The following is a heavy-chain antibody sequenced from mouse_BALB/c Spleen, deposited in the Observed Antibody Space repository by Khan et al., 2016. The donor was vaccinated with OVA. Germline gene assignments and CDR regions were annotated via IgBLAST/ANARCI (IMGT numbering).Heavy chain of an antibody. CDR3: TRIYRSDFDY. V-gene: IGHV1-20*02. D-gene: IGHD1-1*01. CDR2: INPHIGET. CDR1: GYSFTGYF. Sequence: VQPQQPGPELVKPGASVKISCKASGYSFTGYFMNWVMQSHGKSLEWIGRINPHIGETFYNQKFKGKATLTVDESSSTAHMELRSLASEDSAVYYCTRIYRSDFDYWGQGTTLTVSS. J-gene: IGHJ2*01.